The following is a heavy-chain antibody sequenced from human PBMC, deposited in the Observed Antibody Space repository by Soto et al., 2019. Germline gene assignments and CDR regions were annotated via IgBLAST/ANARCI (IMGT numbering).Heavy chain of an antibody. CDR2: IYYGGNS. J-gene: IGHJ4*02. V-gene: IGHV4-59*06. D-gene: IGHD3-10*01. CDR1: GFTVSRNY. CDR3: ARSRVRGVGTTDFFDY. Sequence: VQLVESGGGLIQPGGSLRLSCAASGFTVSRNYMSWVRQAPGKGLEWIGYIYYGGNSYYKTPLKSRVTISADTSKNQFSLKMNSVTAADTAVYYCARSRVRGVGTTDFFDYWGQGTLVTVSS.